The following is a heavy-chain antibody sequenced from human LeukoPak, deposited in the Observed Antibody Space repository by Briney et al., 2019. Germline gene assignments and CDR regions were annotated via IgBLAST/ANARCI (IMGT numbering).Heavy chain of an antibody. CDR1: GYTFTSYD. V-gene: IGHV1-8*01. CDR2: MNPNSGNT. CDR3: ARVGIAAAGDDLGY. Sequence: ASVKVSCKASGYTFTSYDISWVRQATGQGLEWMGWMNPNSGNTGYAQKFQGRVTMTRNTSISTAYMELSSLRSEDTAVYYCARVGIAAAGDDLGYWGQGTLVTVSS. D-gene: IGHD6-13*01. J-gene: IGHJ4*02.